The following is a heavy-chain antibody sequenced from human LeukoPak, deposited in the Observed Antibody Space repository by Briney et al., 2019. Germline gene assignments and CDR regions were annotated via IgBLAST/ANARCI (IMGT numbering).Heavy chain of an antibody. V-gene: IGHV3-74*01. J-gene: IGHJ3*02. CDR3: GRGGDGIDI. CDR1: GFTFRDYL. CDR2: INIDDTNA. Sequence: GGSLRLSCAVSGFTFRDYLMHWLRQAPGKGLVWVSRINIDDTNAYADSVEGRFTISRDNRKNTLYLQMNSLRAEDTAVYFCGRGGDGIDIWGQGTTVIVSS.